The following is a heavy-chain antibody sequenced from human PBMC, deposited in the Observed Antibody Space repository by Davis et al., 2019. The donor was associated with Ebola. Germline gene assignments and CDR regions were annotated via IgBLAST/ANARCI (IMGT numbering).Heavy chain of an antibody. Sequence: ASVKVSCKASGYMFSTYAVSWVRQAPGQGLEWMGWVNGYNGKTKYVEKFKDRVIMTRDTSTSTAHMELRNLRSDDTAVYYCARGKYPAQGWLDPWGPGILVTVSS. D-gene: IGHD6-6*01. CDR2: VNGYNGKT. V-gene: IGHV1-18*01. J-gene: IGHJ5*02. CDR1: GYMFSTYA. CDR3: ARGKYPAQGWLDP.